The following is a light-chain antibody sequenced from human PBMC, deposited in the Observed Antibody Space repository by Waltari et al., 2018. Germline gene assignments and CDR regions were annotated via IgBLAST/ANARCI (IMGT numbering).Light chain of an antibody. CDR1: QSVSSY. V-gene: IGKV3-11*01. CDR3: QQRRDWPIT. J-gene: IGKJ5*01. CDR2: AAS. Sequence: DIVLTQSPASLSLSPGERATLPGRASQSVSSYLAWYQQKPGQAPRRLIYAASTRATGIPARFSGSGSGTDFTLTISSLEPEDFAVYYCQQRRDWPITFGQGTRLEIK.